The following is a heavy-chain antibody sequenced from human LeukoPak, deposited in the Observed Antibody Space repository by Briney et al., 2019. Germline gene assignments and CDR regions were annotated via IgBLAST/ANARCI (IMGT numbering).Heavy chain of an antibody. CDR3: ARHWENWNHPNWFDP. Sequence: SETLSLTCTVSGGSISSSSYYWGWIRQPPGKGLEWIGSIYYSGSTYYNPSLKSRVTTSVDTSKNQFSLKLSSVTAADTAVYYCARHWENWNHPNWFDPWGQGTLVTVSS. CDR1: GGSISSSSYY. V-gene: IGHV4-39*01. D-gene: IGHD1-1*01. CDR2: IYYSGST. J-gene: IGHJ5*02.